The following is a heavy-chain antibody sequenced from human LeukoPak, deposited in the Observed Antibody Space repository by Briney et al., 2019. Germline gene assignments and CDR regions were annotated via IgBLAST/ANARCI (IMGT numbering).Heavy chain of an antibody. CDR1: GGSISSYY. V-gene: IGHV4-59*01. D-gene: IGHD3-22*01. CDR3: AREEHYYDSSGYYYYFDY. J-gene: IGHJ4*02. CDR2: IYYSGST. Sequence: TPSETLSLTCTVSGGSISSYYWSWIRQPPGKGLEWIGYIYYSGSTNYNPSLKSRVTISVDTSKNQFSLKLSSVTAADTAVYYCAREEHYYDSSGYYYYFDYWGQGTLVTVSS.